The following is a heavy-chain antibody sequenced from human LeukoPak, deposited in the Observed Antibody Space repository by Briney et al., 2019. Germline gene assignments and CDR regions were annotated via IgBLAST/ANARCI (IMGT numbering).Heavy chain of an antibody. J-gene: IGHJ6*03. D-gene: IGHD6-13*01. Sequence: QAGGSLRLSCAASGFTFSSYAMHWVRQAPGKGLEWVAVISYDGSNKYYADSVKGRFTISRDNSKNTLYLQMNSLRAEDTAVYYCAKENSWYTDYYYYYTDVWGKGTTVTVSS. V-gene: IGHV3-30-3*01. CDR2: ISYDGSNK. CDR1: GFTFSSYA. CDR3: AKENSWYTDYYYYYTDV.